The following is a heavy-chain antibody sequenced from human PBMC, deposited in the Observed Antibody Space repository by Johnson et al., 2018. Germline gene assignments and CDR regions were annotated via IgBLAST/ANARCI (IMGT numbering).Heavy chain of an antibody. D-gene: IGHD3-22*01. CDR3: ARDGYYDSSGYPTMNDAFDI. Sequence: QWVRQARGQRLEWIGWIVVGSGNTNYAQKFQERVTITRDMSTSTAYMELSSLRSEDTAVYYCARDGYYDSSGYPTMNDAFDIWGQGTMVTVSS. CDR2: IVVGSGNT. V-gene: IGHV1-58*01. J-gene: IGHJ3*02.